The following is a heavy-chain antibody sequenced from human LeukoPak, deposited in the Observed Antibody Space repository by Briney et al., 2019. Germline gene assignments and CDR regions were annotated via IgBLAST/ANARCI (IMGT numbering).Heavy chain of an antibody. V-gene: IGHV4-34*01. J-gene: IGHJ6*03. Sequence: PSETRSLTCAVYGGSFSGYYWSWIRQPPGKGLEWIGEINHSGSTNYNPSLKSRVTISVDTSKNQFSLKLSSVTAADTAVYYCAAMVQGVIKLGYYYYYMDVWGKGTTVTVSS. CDR1: GGSFSGYY. D-gene: IGHD3-10*01. CDR3: AAMVQGVIKLGYYYYYMDV. CDR2: INHSGST.